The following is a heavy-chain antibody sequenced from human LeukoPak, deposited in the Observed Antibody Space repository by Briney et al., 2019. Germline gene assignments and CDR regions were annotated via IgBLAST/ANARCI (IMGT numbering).Heavy chain of an antibody. Sequence: GGSLRLSCSASGFTFSSYAMHWVRQAPGKGLEYVSAISSDGGTTYYADSVKGRFTISRDNSKNTLYLQMSSLRAEDTAVYYCVKGGGSYYYYVMNVWGQGTTGTVSS. CDR1: GFTFSSYA. J-gene: IGHJ6*02. V-gene: IGHV3-64D*06. CDR2: ISSDGGTT. CDR3: VKGGGSYYYYVMNV. D-gene: IGHD3-16*01.